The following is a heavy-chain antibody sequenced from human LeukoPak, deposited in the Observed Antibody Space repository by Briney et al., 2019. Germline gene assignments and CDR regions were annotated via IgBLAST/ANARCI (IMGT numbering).Heavy chain of an antibody. CDR2: IYHSGST. CDR1: GYSNSGGYY. CDR3: ARDLGELLEV. V-gene: IGHV4-38-2*02. Sequence: PSQNLSLTCTVSGYSNSGGYYWGWIRQPPGKGLEWIGYIYHSGSTYYNPSLKSRVTISVDRSKNQFSLKLSSVTAADTAVYYCARDLGELLEVWGQGTLVTVSS. D-gene: IGHD1-26*01. J-gene: IGHJ4*02.